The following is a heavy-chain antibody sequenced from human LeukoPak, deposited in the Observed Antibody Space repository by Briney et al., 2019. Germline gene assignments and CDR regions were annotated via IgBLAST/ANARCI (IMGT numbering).Heavy chain of an antibody. V-gene: IGHV7-4-1*02. Sequence: ASVKVSCKASGYTFTSYGISWVRQATGQGLEWMGWINTNTGNPTYAQGFTGRFVFSLDTSVSTAYLQISSLKAEDTAVYYCASGGSSFDYWGQGTLVTVSS. CDR3: ASGGSSFDY. CDR1: GYTFTSYG. CDR2: INTNTGNP. J-gene: IGHJ4*02. D-gene: IGHD1-26*01.